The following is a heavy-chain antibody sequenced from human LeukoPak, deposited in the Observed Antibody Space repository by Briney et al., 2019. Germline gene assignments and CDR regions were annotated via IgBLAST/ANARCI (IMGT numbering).Heavy chain of an antibody. J-gene: IGHJ4*02. Sequence: GESLRLSCATSGFTFSSSTFGSYTMNWVRQAPGKGLEWVSSISSTGTYIYYTDSVKGRFTISRDNAKNSLYLQMNSLRAEDTAVYYCARDPPFIIGTTFFDYWGQGTLVTVSS. D-gene: IGHD1-20*01. CDR3: ARDPPFIIGTTFFDY. CDR1: GFTFSSSTFGSYT. V-gene: IGHV3-21*01. CDR2: ISSTGTYI.